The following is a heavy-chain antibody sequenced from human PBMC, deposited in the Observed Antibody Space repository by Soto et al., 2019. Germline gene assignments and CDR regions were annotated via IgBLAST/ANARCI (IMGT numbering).Heavy chain of an antibody. J-gene: IGHJ5*02. D-gene: IGHD6-19*01. CDR3: ASSGPGDWFDP. Sequence: SETLSLTCTVSGGSISSYYWSWIRQPPGKGLEWIGYIYYSGSTNYNPSLKSRVTISVDTSKNQFSLKLSSVTAADTAVYYCASSGPGDWFDPWGQGTLVTVSS. CDR2: IYYSGST. V-gene: IGHV4-59*01. CDR1: GGSISSYY.